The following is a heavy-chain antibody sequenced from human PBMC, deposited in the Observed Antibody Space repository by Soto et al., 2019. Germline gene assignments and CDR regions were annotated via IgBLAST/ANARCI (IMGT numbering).Heavy chain of an antibody. J-gene: IGHJ6*02. CDR3: ASSSRIKNYYYYGMDV. CDR1: RYTFTGYY. Sequence: VXVSCNASRYTFTGYYMHWVRHAPGQGLEWMGWINPNSGGTNYAQKFQGWVTMTRDTSISTAYMELSRLRSDDTAVYYCASSSRIKNYYYYGMDVWGQGTTVTSP. D-gene: IGHD6-13*01. CDR2: INPNSGGT. V-gene: IGHV1-2*04.